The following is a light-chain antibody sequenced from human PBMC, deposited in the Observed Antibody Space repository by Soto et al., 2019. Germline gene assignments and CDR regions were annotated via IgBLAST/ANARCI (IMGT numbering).Light chain of an antibody. Sequence: EVVLTQSPATLSLSPGERATLSCRASESIGNYLAWYQQKLGQAPKLLIYDASHRAIGIPGRFSGDGSGTDFTLTISSLEPEDFAVYYWQWRSEWPPRLTFGGGTKVEIK. CDR2: DAS. J-gene: IGKJ4*01. CDR1: ESIGNY. V-gene: IGKV3-11*01. CDR3: QWRSEWPPRLT.